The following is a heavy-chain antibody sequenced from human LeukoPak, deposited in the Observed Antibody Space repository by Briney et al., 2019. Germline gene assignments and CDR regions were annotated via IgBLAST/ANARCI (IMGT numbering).Heavy chain of an antibody. CDR2: IYHDGST. V-gene: IGHV4-59*12. CDR1: GGSISSYY. Sequence: SETLSLTCTVSGGSISSYYWGWIRQPPGKGLEWIGEIYHDGSTNYNPSLQSRVSISVDRSKRQFSLRLTSVTAADTAVYYCASNGYYCIEFWGNGTTATVSS. CDR3: ASNGYYCIEF. J-gene: IGHJ6*03. D-gene: IGHD2-8*01.